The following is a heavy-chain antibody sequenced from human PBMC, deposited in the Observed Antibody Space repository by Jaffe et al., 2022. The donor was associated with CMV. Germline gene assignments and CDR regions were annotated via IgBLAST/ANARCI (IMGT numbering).Heavy chain of an antibody. D-gene: IGHD6-25*01. CDR2: MNPNSGNT. J-gene: IGHJ6*02. CDR1: GYTFTSYD. Sequence: QVQLVQSGAEVKKPGASVKVSCKASGYTFTSYDINWVRQATGQGLEWMGWMNPNSGNTGYAQKFQGRVTMTRNTSISTAYMELSSLRSEDTAVYYCARDPPSSIAAEGYYYYGMDVWGQGTTVTVSS. V-gene: IGHV1-8*01. CDR3: ARDPPSSIAAEGYYYYGMDV.